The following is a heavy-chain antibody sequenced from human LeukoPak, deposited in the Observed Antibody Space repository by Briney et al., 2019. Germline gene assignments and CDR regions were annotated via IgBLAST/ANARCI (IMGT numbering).Heavy chain of an antibody. J-gene: IGHJ4*02. V-gene: IGHV4-38-2*02. CDR2: IYRSGST. Sequence: SETLSLTCTVSSYSISSGYHWGWIRQPPGKGLEWGGHIYRSGSTYYNPSLKSRVTISVDTSHNPFSLKLSSVTAADTAVYYCTRVNWVIDYWGQGTLVIVSS. CDR1: SYSISSGYH. D-gene: IGHD1-1*01. CDR3: TRVNWVIDY.